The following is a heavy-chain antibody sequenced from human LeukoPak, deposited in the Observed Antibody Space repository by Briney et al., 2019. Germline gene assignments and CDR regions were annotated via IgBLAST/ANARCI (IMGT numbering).Heavy chain of an antibody. CDR2: IIPIFGTA. V-gene: IGHV1-69*06. J-gene: IGHJ5*02. Sequence: SVKVSCKASGGTFSSYAISWVRQAPGQGLEWMGGIIPIFGTANYAQKFQGRVTITADKSTGTAYMELSSLRSEDTAVYYCARDLSRIAVAGIGDPWGQGTLVTVSS. CDR1: GGTFSSYA. CDR3: ARDLSRIAVAGIGDP. D-gene: IGHD6-19*01.